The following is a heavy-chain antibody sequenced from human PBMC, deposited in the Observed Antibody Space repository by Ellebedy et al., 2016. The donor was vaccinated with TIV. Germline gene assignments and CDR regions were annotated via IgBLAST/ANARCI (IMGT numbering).Heavy chain of an antibody. CDR1: GFTFSNYW. V-gene: IGHV3-7*03. CDR2: IKQDGSET. CDR3: AKALPSYYCYGMDV. Sequence: GESLKISCAASGFTFSNYWMSWVRQAPGKGLEWVANIKQDGSETYYVDSVKGRFIISRDNAKNSLYLQMNSLRAEDTAVYYCAKALPSYYCYGMDVWGQGTTVTVSS. J-gene: IGHJ6*02.